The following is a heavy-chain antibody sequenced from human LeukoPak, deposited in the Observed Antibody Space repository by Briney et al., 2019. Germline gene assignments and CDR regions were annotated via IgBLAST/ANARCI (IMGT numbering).Heavy chain of an antibody. J-gene: IGHJ4*02. CDR2: IDPSDSYT. CDR1: GYSFTSYW. CDR3: ASRHTYYYDSSGYYLDDY. D-gene: IGHD3-22*01. V-gene: IGHV5-10-1*01. Sequence: GESLKISFKGSGYSFTSYWISWVRQMPGKGLEWMGRIDPSDSYTNYSPSFQGHVTISADKSISTAYLQWSSLKASDTAMYYCASRHTYYYDSSGYYLDDYWGQGTLVTVSS.